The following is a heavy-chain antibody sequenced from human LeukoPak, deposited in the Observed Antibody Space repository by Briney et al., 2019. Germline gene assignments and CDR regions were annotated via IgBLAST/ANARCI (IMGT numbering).Heavy chain of an antibody. V-gene: IGHV3-74*01. CDR3: ARSRYTGSHFDY. J-gene: IGHJ4*02. CDR2: INSDGSSL. D-gene: IGHD1-26*01. Sequence: PGGSLRLSCAASGFTFSSYWVQWVRQAPGKGVVWISRINSDGSSLSYADSVKGRFTISRDNAKNTVYLQMNSLRAEDTAVYYCARSRYTGSHFDYWGQGTLVTVSS. CDR1: GFTFSSYW.